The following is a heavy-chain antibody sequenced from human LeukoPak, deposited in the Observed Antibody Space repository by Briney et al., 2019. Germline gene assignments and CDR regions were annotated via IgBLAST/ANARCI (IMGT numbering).Heavy chain of an antibody. V-gene: IGHV4-59*01. D-gene: IGHD3-16*02. CDR2: IYYSGST. CDR3: ARNIITFGGVIVGFDY. Sequence: PSETLSLTCTVSGGSISSYYWSWIRQPPGKGLEWIGYIYYSGSTNYNPSLKSRVTISVDTSKNQFSLKLSSVTAADTAVYYCARNIITFGGVIVGFDYWGQGTLVTVSS. J-gene: IGHJ4*02. CDR1: GGSISSYY.